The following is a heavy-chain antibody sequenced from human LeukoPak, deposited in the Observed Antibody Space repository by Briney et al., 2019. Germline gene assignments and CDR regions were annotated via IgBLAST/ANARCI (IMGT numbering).Heavy chain of an antibody. CDR2: INPNSGGT. J-gene: IGHJ3*02. CDR1: GYTFTSYY. CDR3: ARGGGDYGSGSSPGAFDI. D-gene: IGHD3-10*01. V-gene: IGHV1-2*02. Sequence: GASVKVSCKASGYTFTSYYMHWVRQAPGQGLEWMGWINPNSGGTNYAQKFQGRVTMTRDTSISTAYMELSRLRSDDTAVYYCARGGGDYGSGSSPGAFDIWGQGTMVTVSS.